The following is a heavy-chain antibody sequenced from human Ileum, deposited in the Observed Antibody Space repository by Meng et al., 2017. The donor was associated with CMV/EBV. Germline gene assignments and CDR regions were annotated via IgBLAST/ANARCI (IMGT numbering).Heavy chain of an antibody. CDR2: IHYSGST. Sequence: QLQLQESGPGLVKPSETLSLTCTVSGASISNNNYYWAWIRQPPGKGLEWFGTIHYSGSTFYNPSLKSRVTISVDTSKNQFSLRLTSVTAADTGVFYCARRAMVASPYYYDYWGQGILVTVSS. CDR3: ARRAMVASPYYYDY. J-gene: IGHJ4*02. CDR1: GASISNNNYY. V-gene: IGHV4-39*01. D-gene: IGHD3-10*01.